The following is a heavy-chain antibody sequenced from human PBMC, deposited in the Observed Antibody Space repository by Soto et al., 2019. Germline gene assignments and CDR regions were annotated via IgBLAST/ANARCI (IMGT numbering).Heavy chain of an antibody. J-gene: IGHJ4*02. CDR1: GYTFTGYY. D-gene: IGHD3-22*01. V-gene: IGHV1-2*04. CDR2: INPNSGDT. Sequence: ASVKVSCKASGYTFTGYYMHWVRQAPGQGLEWMGWINPNSGDTNYAQKFQGWVTMTRDTSISTSYMELSRLRSDDTAVYYCARGSYYYDSSGYYYDYWGQGTLVTVSS. CDR3: ARGSYYYDSSGYYYDY.